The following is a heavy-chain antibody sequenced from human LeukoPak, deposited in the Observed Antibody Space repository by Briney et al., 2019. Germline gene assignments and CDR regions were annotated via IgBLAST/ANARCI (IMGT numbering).Heavy chain of an antibody. CDR1: GFTFSSYS. V-gene: IGHV3-21*01. CDR2: IDTSGSYI. Sequence: KSGGSLRLSCAASGFTFSSYSMNWVRQAPGKGLEWVSFIDTSGSYIYYGDSLKGRVTISRDNAKNSLYLQMNGLRAEDTAVYYCARGRSITLLRGVAMSDGFDIWGQGAMVTVSS. CDR3: ARGRSITLLRGVAMSDGFDI. J-gene: IGHJ3*02. D-gene: IGHD3-10*01.